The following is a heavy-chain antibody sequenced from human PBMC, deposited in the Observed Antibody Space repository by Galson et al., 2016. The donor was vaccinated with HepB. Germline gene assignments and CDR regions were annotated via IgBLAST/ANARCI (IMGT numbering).Heavy chain of an antibody. CDR3: ARDGPGWVMATITNLVYYYGMDV. J-gene: IGHJ6*02. Sequence: SLRLSCAASGFTFSSYSMNWVRQAPGKGLEWVPYISSSSSTIYYADSVKGRFTISRDNAKNSLYLQMNSLRDEDTAVYYCARDGPGWVMATITNLVYYYGMDVWGQGTTVTVSS. D-gene: IGHD5-24*01. CDR1: GFTFSSYS. V-gene: IGHV3-48*02. CDR2: ISSSSSTI.